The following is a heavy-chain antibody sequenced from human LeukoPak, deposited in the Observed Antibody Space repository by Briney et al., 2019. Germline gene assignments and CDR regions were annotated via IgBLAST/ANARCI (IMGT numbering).Heavy chain of an antibody. CDR3: ATLTGDLSAFDY. J-gene: IGHJ4*02. CDR1: GGTFSSYA. CDR2: IIPILGIA. D-gene: IGHD7-27*01. V-gene: IGHV1-69*04. Sequence: RASVKVSCKASGGTFSSYAISWVRQAPGQGLEWMGRIIPILGIANYAQKFQGRVTITADKSTSTAYMELSSLRSEDTAVYYCATLTGDLSAFDYWGQGTLVTVSS.